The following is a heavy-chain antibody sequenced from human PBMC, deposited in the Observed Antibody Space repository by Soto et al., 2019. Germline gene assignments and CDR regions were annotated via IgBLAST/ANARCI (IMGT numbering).Heavy chain of an antibody. D-gene: IGHD3-16*02. V-gene: IGHV3-74*01. CDR3: ASSTYDYVWGSYPMDY. CDR1: GFTLSSYW. Sequence: GGSLRLSCAASGFTLSSYWMHWVRRAPGKGLVWVSRINSDWSSTSYADSVKGRFTISRDNAKNTLYLQMNSLRAEDTAVYYCASSTYDYVWGSYPMDYWGQGTLVTVSS. CDR2: INSDWSST. J-gene: IGHJ4*02.